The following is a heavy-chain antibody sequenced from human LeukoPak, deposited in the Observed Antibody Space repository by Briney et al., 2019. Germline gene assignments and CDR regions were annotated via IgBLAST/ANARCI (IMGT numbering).Heavy chain of an antibody. V-gene: IGHV1-2*02. CDR1: GYTFTGYY. Sequence: ASVKVPCKASGYTFTGYYMHWVRQAPGQGLEWMGWINPNSGGTNYAQKFQGRVTMTRDTSISTAYMELSRLRSDDTAVYYCARERDEEALGAFDIWGQGTMVTVSS. CDR3: ARERDEEALGAFDI. CDR2: INPNSGGT. D-gene: IGHD7-27*01. J-gene: IGHJ3*02.